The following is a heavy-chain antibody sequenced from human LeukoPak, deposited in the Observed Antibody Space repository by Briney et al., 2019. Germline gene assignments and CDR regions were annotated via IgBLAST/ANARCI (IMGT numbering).Heavy chain of an antibody. Sequence: PSETLSLTCTVSGGSISSGDYYGSWIRQPPGKGLEWIGYIYYSGSTYYNPSLKSRVTISVDTSKNQFSLKLSSVTAADTAVYYCARVHGSGFFDPWGQGTLVTVSS. V-gene: IGHV4-30-4*01. J-gene: IGHJ5*02. CDR1: GGSISSGDYY. D-gene: IGHD3-10*01. CDR2: IYYSGST. CDR3: ARVHGSGFFDP.